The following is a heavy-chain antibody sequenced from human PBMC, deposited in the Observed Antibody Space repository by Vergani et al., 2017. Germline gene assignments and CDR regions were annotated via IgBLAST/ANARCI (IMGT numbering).Heavy chain of an antibody. Sequence: QVQLQESGPGLVKPSQTLSLTCTVSGGSISSGGYYWSWIRQHPGKGLEWIGYIYYSGSTYYNPSLKRRVTISVDTSKNQFSLKLSSVTAADTAVYYCARGSAVAGGIDYWGQGTLVTVSS. V-gene: IGHV4-31*03. CDR2: IYYSGST. CDR3: ARGSAVAGGIDY. CDR1: GGSISSGGYY. D-gene: IGHD6-19*01. J-gene: IGHJ4*02.